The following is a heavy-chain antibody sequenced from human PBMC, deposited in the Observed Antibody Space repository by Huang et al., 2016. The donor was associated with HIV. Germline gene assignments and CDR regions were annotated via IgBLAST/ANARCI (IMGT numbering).Heavy chain of an antibody. Sequence: QVQLQQWGAELLKPSETLSLTCAVSGGSFSGHYWTWIRQPPGRGLEWIGEISDSGSTTYNPSLKSRVTISGDTSQSQFSLKLNSVTAADTAIYYCARMFKYDSGGYWGNDAFDFWGQGTMVTVSS. V-gene: IGHV4-34*02. CDR1: GGSFSGHY. CDR2: ISDSGST. J-gene: IGHJ3*01. CDR3: ARMFKYDSGGYWGNDAFDF. D-gene: IGHD3-22*01.